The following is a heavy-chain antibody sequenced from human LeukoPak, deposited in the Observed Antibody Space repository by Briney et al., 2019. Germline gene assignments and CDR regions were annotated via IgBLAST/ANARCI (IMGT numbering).Heavy chain of an antibody. CDR1: GFTFSSYW. J-gene: IGHJ4*02. CDR3: ARYSSSWPRGEVDY. CDR2: IKQDGSEK. V-gene: IGHV3-7*05. Sequence: GGSLRLSCAASGFTFSSYWMSWVRQAPGKGPEWVANIKQDGSEKYYVDSVKGRFTISRDNAKNSLYLQMNSLRAEDTAVCYCARYSSSWPRGEVDYWGQGTLVTVSS. D-gene: IGHD6-13*01.